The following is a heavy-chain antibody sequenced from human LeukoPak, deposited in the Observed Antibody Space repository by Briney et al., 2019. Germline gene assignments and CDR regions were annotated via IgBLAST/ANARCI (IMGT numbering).Heavy chain of an antibody. Sequence: GGSLRLSCAASGFTFSSYGMHWVRQAPGKGLEWVAVIWYDGSNKYYADSVKGRFTISRDNSKNTLYLQINSLRAEDTAVYYCAKGFRCSSTSCYTGSPPDYWGQGTLVTVSS. V-gene: IGHV3-33*06. CDR3: AKGFRCSSTSCYTGSPPDY. D-gene: IGHD2-2*02. CDR1: GFTFSSYG. J-gene: IGHJ4*02. CDR2: IWYDGSNK.